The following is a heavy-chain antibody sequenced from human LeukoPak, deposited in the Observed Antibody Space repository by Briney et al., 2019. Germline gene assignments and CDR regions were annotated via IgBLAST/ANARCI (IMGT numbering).Heavy chain of an antibody. V-gene: IGHV3-21*01. CDR1: GFTFSSYS. D-gene: IGHD3-10*01. CDR2: ISSRSSYI. J-gene: IGHJ4*02. CDR3: ARDLGELDAPDY. Sequence: GGSLRLSCAASGFTFSSYSMNWVRQAPGKGLEWVSSISSRSSYIYYAHSVKGRFTISRDNAKNSLYLQMNSLRAEDTAVYYCARDLGELDAPDYWGQGTLVTVSS.